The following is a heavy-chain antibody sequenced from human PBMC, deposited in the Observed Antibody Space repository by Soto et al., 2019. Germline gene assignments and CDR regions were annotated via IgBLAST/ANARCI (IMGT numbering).Heavy chain of an antibody. J-gene: IGHJ6*03. Sequence: PSETLSLTCAVYGGSFSGYYWSWIRQPPGKGLEWIGEINHSGSTNYNPSLKSRVTISVDTSKNQFSLKLSSVTAADTAVYYCARARSGRYCSGGSCTRWYYYYMDVWGKGTTVTSP. CDR3: ARARSGRYCSGGSCTRWYYYYMDV. D-gene: IGHD2-15*01. V-gene: IGHV4-34*01. CDR1: GGSFSGYY. CDR2: INHSGST.